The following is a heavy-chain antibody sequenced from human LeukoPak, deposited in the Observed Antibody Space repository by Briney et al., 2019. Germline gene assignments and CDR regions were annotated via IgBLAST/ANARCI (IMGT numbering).Heavy chain of an antibody. D-gene: IGHD2-21*01. J-gene: IGHJ4*02. V-gene: IGHV4-59*01. CDR1: GGSISSYY. CDR3: ARGGRKLPFDY. CDR2: IYYSGTT. Sequence: SETLSLTCTVSGGSISSYYWSWIRQPPGKGLEWIGYIYYSGTTNYNPSLKSRVTISVDTSKNQFSLKLSSVTAADTAVYYCARGGRKLPFDYWGQGTLVTASS.